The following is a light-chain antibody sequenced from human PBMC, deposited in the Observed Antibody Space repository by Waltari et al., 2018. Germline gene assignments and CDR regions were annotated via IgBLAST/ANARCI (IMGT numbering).Light chain of an antibody. V-gene: IGKV3-11*01. J-gene: IGKJ1*01. CDR2: DAS. Sequence: ILLTQSPVILSVSPGGRATLSCRASQSISNNLAWYQQKPGQAPRLPIYDASTRATGIPARFSGSGSGTDVTLTIASLEPEDLAVYYCQHRYNWPRTFGQGTKVEIK. CDR1: QSISNN. CDR3: QHRYNWPRT.